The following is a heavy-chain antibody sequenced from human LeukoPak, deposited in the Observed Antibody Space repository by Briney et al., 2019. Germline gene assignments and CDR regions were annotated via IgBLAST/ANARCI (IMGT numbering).Heavy chain of an antibody. J-gene: IGHJ4*02. D-gene: IGHD6-6*01. CDR2: VDPEDGET. V-gene: IGHV1-69-2*01. CDR1: GYTFTDYY. CDR3: ATNGYSSSSGTPFDY. Sequence: ASVKISCKVSGYTFTDYYMHWVQQAPGKGLEWMGLVDPEDGETIYAEKFQGRVTITADTSTDTAYMELSSLRSEDTAVYYCATNGYSSSSGTPFDYWGQGTLVTVSS.